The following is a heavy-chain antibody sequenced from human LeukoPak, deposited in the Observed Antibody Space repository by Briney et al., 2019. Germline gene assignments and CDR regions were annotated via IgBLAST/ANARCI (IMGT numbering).Heavy chain of an antibody. D-gene: IGHD5-18*01. J-gene: IGHJ4*02. Sequence: PGGSLKLSCAASGFTFSGSAIHWVRQASGKGLEWVGRIRSKVTSDATTYAASVKGRFTISRDDSKNTAYLQMNSLKTEDTAVYYCAGHPGDTASSAAHWGQGTLVTISS. CDR3: AGHPGDTASSAAH. CDR2: IRSKVTSDAT. CDR1: GFTFSGSA. V-gene: IGHV3-73*01.